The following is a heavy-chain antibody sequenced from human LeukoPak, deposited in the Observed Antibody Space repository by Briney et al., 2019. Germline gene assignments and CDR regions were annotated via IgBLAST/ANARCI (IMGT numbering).Heavy chain of an antibody. CDR2: IYYSGTT. J-gene: IGHJ6*03. CDR1: GGSISSSNYY. CDR3: ARGRRDGYTLYYMDV. V-gene: IGHV4-39*07. Sequence: PSETLSLTCTVSGGSISSSNYYWGWSRQPPGTGLEWIGSIYYSGTTHYNPSLKSRVTISTDTSKNQFSLKLSSVTAADTAVYYCARGRRDGYTLYYMDVWGKGTKVTASS. D-gene: IGHD5-24*01.